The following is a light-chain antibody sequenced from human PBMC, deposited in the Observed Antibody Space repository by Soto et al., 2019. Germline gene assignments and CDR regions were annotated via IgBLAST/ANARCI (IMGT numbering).Light chain of an antibody. J-gene: IGLJ1*01. CDR2: EGS. V-gene: IGLV2-23*01. Sequence: QSALTQPASVSGSPGQSITISCTGTSSDVGSYNLVSWYQQHPGKAPKLMIYEGSKRPSGVSNRFSGSKSGNTASLTISGLQAEAEADYYCCSYAGSSTYVFGTGTKLTV. CDR1: SSDVGSYNL. CDR3: CSYAGSSTYV.